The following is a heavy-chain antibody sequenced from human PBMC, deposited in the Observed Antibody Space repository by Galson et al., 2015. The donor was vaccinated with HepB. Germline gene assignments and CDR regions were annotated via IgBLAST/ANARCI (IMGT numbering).Heavy chain of an antibody. D-gene: IGHD5-24*01. J-gene: IGHJ4*02. CDR2: IFPGDSDT. CDR1: GYSLTNNW. V-gene: IGHV5-51*01. Sequence: QSGAEVKKPGESLKISCQGSGYSLTNNWIGWVRQMPGKGLEWMGTIFPGDSDTRYSPSFQGQVTISADKSISTAYLQWSSLKASDTAMYYCAREMATTRFYFDNWGQGTLVTVSS. CDR3: AREMATTRFYFDN.